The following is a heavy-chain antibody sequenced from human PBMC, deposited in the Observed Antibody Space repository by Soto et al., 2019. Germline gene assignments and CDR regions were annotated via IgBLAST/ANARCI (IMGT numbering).Heavy chain of an antibody. CDR2: IDPSDSDT. CDR3: ARHNMGNGYYYFDY. J-gene: IGHJ4*02. V-gene: IGHV5-10-1*01. CDR1: GYSFTSYW. Sequence: PGESLKISCKGSGYSFTSYWISWVRQMPGKGLEWMGRIDPSDSDTNYSPSFQGHVTISVDKSISTAYLQWSSLKASDTAMYYCARHNMGNGYYYFDYWGQGTLVTVSS. D-gene: IGHD3-22*01.